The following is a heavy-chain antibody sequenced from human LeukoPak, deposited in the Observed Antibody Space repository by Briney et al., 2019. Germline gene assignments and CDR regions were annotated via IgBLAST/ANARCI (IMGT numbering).Heavy chain of an antibody. CDR1: GFTFDDYT. Sequence: GGSLRLSCAASGFTFDDYTMHWVRQAPGKGLEWVSLISWDGVSTYYADSVKGRFTISRDNSKNSLYLQLNRPRTEDTAFYYCAKDGGSGATRPIDFWGQGTLVTVSS. CDR3: AKDGGSGATRPIDF. V-gene: IGHV3-43*01. CDR2: ISWDGVST. J-gene: IGHJ4*02. D-gene: IGHD1-26*01.